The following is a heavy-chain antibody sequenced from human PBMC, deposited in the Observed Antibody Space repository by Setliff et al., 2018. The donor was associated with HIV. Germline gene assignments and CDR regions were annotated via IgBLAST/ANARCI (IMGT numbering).Heavy chain of an antibody. CDR1: GGSFSGYY. Sequence: LSLTCAVYGGSFSGYYWSWIRQPPGKGLEWIGEINHSGSTNYNPSLKSRVTISVDTSKNQFSLKLSSVTAADTAVYYCARVWRRYYDSSGYYRGNWFDPWGQGTLVTVSS. D-gene: IGHD3-22*01. V-gene: IGHV4-34*01. CDR2: INHSGST. CDR3: ARVWRRYYDSSGYYRGNWFDP. J-gene: IGHJ5*02.